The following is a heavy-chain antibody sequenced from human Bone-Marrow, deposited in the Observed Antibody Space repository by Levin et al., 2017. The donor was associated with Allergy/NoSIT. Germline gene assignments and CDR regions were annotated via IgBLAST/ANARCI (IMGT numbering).Heavy chain of an antibody. CDR2: ISYDGDNR. Sequence: GGSLRLSCEVSRINFSRYGMHWVRQAPGKGLEWVAVISYDGDNRKYADSVKGRFTISRDNSKNKVYLQMNSLRPEDTAMYYCAKDAPPFMTMVRGAPFDPWGRGTLVTVSS. CDR1: RINFSRYG. CDR3: AKDAPPFMTMVRGAPFDP. V-gene: IGHV3-30*18. J-gene: IGHJ5*02. D-gene: IGHD3-10*01.